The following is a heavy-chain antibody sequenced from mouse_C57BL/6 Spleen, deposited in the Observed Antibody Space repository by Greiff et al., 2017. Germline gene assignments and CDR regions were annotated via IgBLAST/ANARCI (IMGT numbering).Heavy chain of an antibody. CDR1: GFTFTDYY. CDR2: IRYKANGYTT. D-gene: IGHD1-1*02. Sequence: DVHLVESGGGLVQPGGSLSLSCAASGFTFTDYYMSWVRQPPGKALEWLGFIRYKANGYTTEYSASVKGRFTISRDKSQSILYLQMKALRAEDSANYYCAIYRWQYYFDYWGQGTTLTVAS. CDR3: AIYRWQYYFDY. J-gene: IGHJ2*01. V-gene: IGHV7-3*01.